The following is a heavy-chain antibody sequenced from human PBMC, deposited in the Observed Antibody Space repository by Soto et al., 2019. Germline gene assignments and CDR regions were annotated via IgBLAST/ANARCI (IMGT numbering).Heavy chain of an antibody. J-gene: IGHJ4*02. D-gene: IGHD3-22*01. V-gene: IGHV5-10-1*01. CDR1: GYSFAGYW. Sequence: GESLKISCKGSGYSFAGYWITWVRQKPGKGLEWMGRIDPSDSQTYYSPSFRGHVTISVTKSITTVFLQWSSLRVSDTAMYYCARQIYDSDTGPNFQYYFDSWGQGTPVTVSS. CDR3: ARQIYDSDTGPNFQYYFDS. CDR2: IDPSDSQT.